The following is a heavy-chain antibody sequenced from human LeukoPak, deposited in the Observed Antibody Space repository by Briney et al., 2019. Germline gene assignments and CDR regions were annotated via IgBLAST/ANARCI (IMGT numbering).Heavy chain of an antibody. D-gene: IGHD2-2*01. CDR3: ANLGSAGCRRITSCSAYMDV. V-gene: IGHV3-9*01. J-gene: IGHJ6*03. Sequence: GGSLRLSCAASGFTFDDYAMHWVRQAPGKGLEWVSGISWNSGSIGYADSVKGRFTISRDNAKNSLYLQMNSLRGEDTALYYCANLGSAGCRRITSCSAYMDVWGKGTTVTVSS. CDR2: ISWNSGSI. CDR1: GFTFDDYA.